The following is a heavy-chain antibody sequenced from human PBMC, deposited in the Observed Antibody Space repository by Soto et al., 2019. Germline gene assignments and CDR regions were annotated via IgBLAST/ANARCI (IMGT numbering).Heavy chain of an antibody. D-gene: IGHD2-2*01. CDR1: GDSISSYY. Sequence: QVQLQESGPGLVKPSETLSLTCTVSGDSISSYYWSWIRQPPGKGLEWIGYIYYSGSTKYDPYLKSRVTISVDTSKNQFSPKLSSVTAADTAVYYCARATCSSTSCYAWLVWFDPWGQGTLVTVSS. CDR3: ARATCSSTSCYAWLVWFDP. V-gene: IGHV4-59*01. J-gene: IGHJ5*02. CDR2: IYYSGST.